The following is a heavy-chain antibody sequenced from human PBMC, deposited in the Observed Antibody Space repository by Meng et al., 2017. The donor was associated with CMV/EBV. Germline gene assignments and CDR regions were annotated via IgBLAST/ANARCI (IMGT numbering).Heavy chain of an antibody. Sequence: GSLRLSCTVSGGSNSSSSYYWGWIRQPPGKGLEWIGSIYYSGSTYYNPSLKSRVTISVDTSKNQFSLKLSSVTAADTAVYYCAIIGYKEWDYWGQGTLVTVSS. J-gene: IGHJ4*02. D-gene: IGHD3-3*01. CDR3: AIIGYKEWDY. CDR2: IYYSGST. V-gene: IGHV4-39*07. CDR1: GGSNSSSSYY.